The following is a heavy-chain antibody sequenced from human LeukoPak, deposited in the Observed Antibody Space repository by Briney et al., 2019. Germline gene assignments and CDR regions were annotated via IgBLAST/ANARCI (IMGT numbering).Heavy chain of an antibody. Sequence: GGSLRLSCVASGITFDDYAMHWVRHAPGKGLEWVSGISWNSGSIVYADSVEGGFTISRDNAKNSLYLQMNSLRAEDTALYYCAKDSSGYYHGYYGMDVWGQGTTVTVSS. D-gene: IGHD3-22*01. J-gene: IGHJ6*02. CDR2: ISWNSGSI. CDR3: AKDSSGYYHGYYGMDV. V-gene: IGHV3-9*01. CDR1: GITFDDYA.